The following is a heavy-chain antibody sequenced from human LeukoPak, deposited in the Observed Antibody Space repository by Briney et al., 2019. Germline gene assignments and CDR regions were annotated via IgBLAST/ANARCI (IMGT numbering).Heavy chain of an antibody. V-gene: IGHV3-30*18. D-gene: IGHD5-18*01. CDR1: GFTLSSYG. CDR2: ISYDGSNK. J-gene: IGHJ6*02. Sequence: QPGRSLRLSCAASGFTLSSYGMHWVRQAPGKGLEWVAVISYDGSNKYYVDSVKGRFTISRDNSKNTLYLQMNSLKAEDTAVYYCAKDFGGYSYGDYGMDAWGQGTKVTVSS. CDR3: AKDFGGYSYGDYGMDA.